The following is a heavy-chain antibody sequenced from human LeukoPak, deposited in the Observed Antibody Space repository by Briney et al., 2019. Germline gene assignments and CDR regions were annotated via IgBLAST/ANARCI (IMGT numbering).Heavy chain of an antibody. CDR3: ARGGTHIYYYYYMDV. V-gene: IGHV3-7*01. J-gene: IGHJ6*03. D-gene: IGHD1-1*01. Sequence: SGGSLRLSCAASGFTFSRYWMSWVRQAPGKGLEWVANIKKDGSEKYYVDSVKGRFTISRDNAKNSLYLQMNSLRAEDTAVYYCARGGTHIYYYYYMDVWGKGTTVTVSS. CDR1: GFTFSRYW. CDR2: IKKDGSEK.